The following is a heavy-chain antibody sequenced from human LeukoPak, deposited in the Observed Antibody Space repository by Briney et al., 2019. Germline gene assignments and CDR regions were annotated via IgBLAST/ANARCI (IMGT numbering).Heavy chain of an antibody. CDR1: GGSITSYY. CDR2: IYYSGST. V-gene: IGHV4-59*01. Sequence: SETLSLTCTVSGGSITSYYWSWTRQPPGKGLEWIGYIYYSGSTNYNPSLKSRVTISVDTSKNQFSLKLSSVTAADTAVYYCASLPYLRGDYWGQGTLVTVSS. CDR3: ASLPYLRGDY. J-gene: IGHJ4*02. D-gene: IGHD5/OR15-5a*01.